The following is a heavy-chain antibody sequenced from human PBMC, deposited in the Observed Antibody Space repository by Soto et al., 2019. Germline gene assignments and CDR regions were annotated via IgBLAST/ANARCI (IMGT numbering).Heavy chain of an antibody. D-gene: IGHD2-21*01. J-gene: IGHJ4*01. CDR1: GFTFSRYG. Sequence: GGSLRLSCAASGFTFSRYGIHWVRQAPDKGLEWVAVISYDGGNKYYADSVKGRFTISRDNSKNTLYLQMNSLRAEDTAVYYCAKGGKADRSVTGLDYWGHGTTVAVYS. CDR2: ISYDGGNK. CDR3: AKGGKADRSVTGLDY. V-gene: IGHV3-30*18.